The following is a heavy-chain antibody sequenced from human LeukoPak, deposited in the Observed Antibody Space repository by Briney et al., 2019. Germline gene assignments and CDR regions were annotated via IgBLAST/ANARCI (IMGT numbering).Heavy chain of an antibody. Sequence: ASVKVSCKVSGYTLTELSMHWVRQAPGKGLEWMGGFDPEDGETIYAQKFQGRVTMTEDTSTDTAYMELSSLRSEDTAVYYCARAHRGYSYGWYYFDYWGQGTLVTVSS. V-gene: IGHV1-24*01. CDR3: ARAHRGYSYGWYYFDY. CDR2: FDPEDGET. J-gene: IGHJ4*02. D-gene: IGHD5-18*01. CDR1: GYTLTELS.